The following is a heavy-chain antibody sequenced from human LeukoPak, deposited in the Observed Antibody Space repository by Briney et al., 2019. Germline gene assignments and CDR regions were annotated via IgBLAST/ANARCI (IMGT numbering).Heavy chain of an antibody. Sequence: ASVKVSCKASGGTFSSYAISWVRQAPGQGLEWMGWINPDTGGTNYAQKFQGRVTMTRDTSISTAYMELSGLRSDYTAVYYCAREGVVKGTDVWGQGTTVTVSS. CDR3: AREGVVKGTDV. J-gene: IGHJ6*02. V-gene: IGHV1-2*02. CDR1: GGTFSSYA. CDR2: INPDTGGT.